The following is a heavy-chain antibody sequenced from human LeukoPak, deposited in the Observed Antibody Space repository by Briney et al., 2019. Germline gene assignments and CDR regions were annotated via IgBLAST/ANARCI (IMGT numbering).Heavy chain of an antibody. CDR3: ARALRRGLAAAGLDY. Sequence: ASVTVSCKASGYTFTSYSMHWVRLAPGQGLEWMGLINPSGGGTSYPQKFQGRVTVTRDTSTSTVYMELSSLRSEDTAVYYCARALRRGLAAAGLDYWGQGTLVTVSS. CDR1: GYTFTSYS. CDR2: INPSGGGT. D-gene: IGHD6-13*01. J-gene: IGHJ4*02. V-gene: IGHV1-46*01.